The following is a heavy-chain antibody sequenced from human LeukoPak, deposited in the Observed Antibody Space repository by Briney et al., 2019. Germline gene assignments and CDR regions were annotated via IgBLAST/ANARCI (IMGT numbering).Heavy chain of an antibody. J-gene: IGHJ4*02. Sequence: ASVKVSCKASGGTFISYAISWVRQAPGQGREWMGGIIPIFGTANYAQKFQGRVTITADESTSTAYMELSSLRSEDTAVYYCARDKLEYYYGSSWGQGTLVTVSS. CDR1: GGTFISYA. D-gene: IGHD3-10*01. CDR3: ARDKLEYYYGSS. CDR2: IIPIFGTA. V-gene: IGHV1-69*13.